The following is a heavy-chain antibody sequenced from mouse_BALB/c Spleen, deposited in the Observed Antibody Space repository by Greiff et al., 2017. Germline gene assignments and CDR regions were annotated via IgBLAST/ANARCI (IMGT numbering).Heavy chain of an antibody. D-gene: IGHD1-1*01. CDR3: ARRYYGSSYGWYFDV. J-gene: IGHJ1*01. Sequence: DVKLVESGGGLVKPGGSLKLSCAASGFTFSSYAMSWVRQTPEKRLEWVASISSGGSTYYPDSVKGRFTISRDNARNTLYLQMSSLKSEDTAMYYCARRYYGSSYGWYFDVWGAGTTVTVSS. CDR1: GFTFSSYA. V-gene: IGHV5-6-5*01. CDR2: ISSGGST.